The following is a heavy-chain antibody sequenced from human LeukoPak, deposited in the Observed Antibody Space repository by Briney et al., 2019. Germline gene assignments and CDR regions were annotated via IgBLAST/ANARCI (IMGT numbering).Heavy chain of an antibody. Sequence: PGGSLRLSCAASGSTFSRYAMEWVRQAPGKGLEWVASIDGPSDSIYYANSVKGRFTISRDDAKNSVFLQMDSLRAEDTAIYYCARLVCTTIPCYGKFYFDYWGQGTLVPVSS. D-gene: IGHD3-16*01. CDR3: ARLVCTTIPCYGKFYFDY. CDR2: IDGPSDSI. V-gene: IGHV3-21*06. J-gene: IGHJ4*02. CDR1: GSTFSRYA.